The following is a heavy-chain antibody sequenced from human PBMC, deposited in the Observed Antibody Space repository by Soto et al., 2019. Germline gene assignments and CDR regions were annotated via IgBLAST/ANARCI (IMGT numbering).Heavy chain of an antibody. D-gene: IGHD3-10*01. CDR1: GGSISSSSYY. CDR3: ARDRRLMAMVRGVIPPIDY. J-gene: IGHJ4*02. V-gene: IGHV4-39*07. CDR2: IYTSGST. Sequence: QLQLQESGPGLVKPSETLSLTCTVSGGSISSSSYYWGWIRQPPGKGLEWIGSIYTSGSTNYNPSLKSRVTMSVDTSKNQFSLKLSSVTAADTAVYYCARDRRLMAMVRGVIPPIDYWGQGTLVTVSS.